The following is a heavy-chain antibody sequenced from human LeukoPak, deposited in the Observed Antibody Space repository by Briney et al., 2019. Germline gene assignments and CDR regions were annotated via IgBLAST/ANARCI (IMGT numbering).Heavy chain of an antibody. D-gene: IGHD3-16*01. CDR1: GYSFTTYG. J-gene: IGHJ4*02. CDR2: ISAFNGNK. V-gene: IGHV1-18*01. CDR3: ARDIATLHHQD. Sequence: ASVKVSCKASGYSFTTYGITWVRQAPGEGLEWMGWISAFNGNKNYAQKLQGRVTMTTDKYTSTAYLELRSLRSGDTAVYYCARDIATLHHQDWGQGTLVTVSS.